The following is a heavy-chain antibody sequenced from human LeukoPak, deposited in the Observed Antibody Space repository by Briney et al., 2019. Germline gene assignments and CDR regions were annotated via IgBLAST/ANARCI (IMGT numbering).Heavy chain of an antibody. CDR3: ARGYNTMPGDY. D-gene: IGHD1-14*01. J-gene: IGHJ4*02. Sequence: GGSLRLSCAASGFTFSSYWMHWVRQAPGKGLVWVSRINSDGSSTSYADSVKGRFTISRDNAKDTLYLQMDSLRSEDTAVYYCARGYNTMPGDYWGQGTLVTVSS. V-gene: IGHV3-74*01. CDR1: GFTFSSYW. CDR2: INSDGSST.